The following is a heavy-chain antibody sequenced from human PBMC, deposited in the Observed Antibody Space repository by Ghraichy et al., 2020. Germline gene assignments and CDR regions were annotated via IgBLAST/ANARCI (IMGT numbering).Heavy chain of an antibody. CDR1: GFSFSSYD. J-gene: IGHJ4*02. CDR3: ANGLVGSNGPEFDY. D-gene: IGHD3-16*01. V-gene: IGHV3-30*18. Sequence: GGSLRLSCAASGFSFSSYDMHWVRQAPGKGLEWVTSTSYDGSRNYSADSVKGRFTISRDNSKNTLYVQMNSLRPEDTAVYYCANGLVGSNGPEFDYWGQGTLVTVSS. CDR2: TSYDGSRN.